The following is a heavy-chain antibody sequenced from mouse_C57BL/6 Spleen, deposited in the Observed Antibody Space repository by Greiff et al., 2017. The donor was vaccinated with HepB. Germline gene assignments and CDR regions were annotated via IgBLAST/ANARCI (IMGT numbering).Heavy chain of an antibody. CDR2: IDPSDSET. J-gene: IGHJ2*01. V-gene: IGHV1-52*01. Sequence: QVQLQQPGAELVRPGSSVKLSCKASGYTFTSYWMHWVKQRPIQGLEWIGNIDPSDSETHYNQKFKDKATLTVDKSSSTAYMQLSSLTSEDSAVYDCARAGYGSSFHDFDYWGQGTTLTVSS. D-gene: IGHD1-1*01. CDR3: ARAGYGSSFHDFDY. CDR1: GYTFTSYW.